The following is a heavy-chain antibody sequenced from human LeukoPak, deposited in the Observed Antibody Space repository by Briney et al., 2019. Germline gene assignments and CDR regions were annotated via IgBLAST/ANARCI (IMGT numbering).Heavy chain of an antibody. CDR1: GVTVSDYY. V-gene: IGHV4-59*02. CDR3: ARRKLGNDY. D-gene: IGHD7-27*01. Sequence: SETLSLTCTISGVTVSDYYWSWIRQSPGKGLEWIGYIYHTGSTSYSPSLKSRVTISADTSQNQFSLKLSSVTAADTAVYYCARRKLGNDYWGQGTLVTVSS. CDR2: IYHTGST. J-gene: IGHJ4*02.